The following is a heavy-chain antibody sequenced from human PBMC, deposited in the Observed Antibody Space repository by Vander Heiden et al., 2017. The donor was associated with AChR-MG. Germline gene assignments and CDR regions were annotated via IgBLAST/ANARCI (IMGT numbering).Heavy chain of an antibody. CDR1: GGSISRYY. CDR2: IYTSGST. Sequence: QVQLQESGPGLVKPSETLSLTCTVSGGSISRYYWSWIRQPAGKGLEWIGRIYTSGSTNYNPSLKSRVTMSVDTSKNQFSLKLSSVTAADTAVYYCARDQGRSGSPKSNWFDPWGQGTLVTVSS. J-gene: IGHJ5*02. CDR3: ARDQGRSGSPKSNWFDP. V-gene: IGHV4-4*07. D-gene: IGHD3-10*01.